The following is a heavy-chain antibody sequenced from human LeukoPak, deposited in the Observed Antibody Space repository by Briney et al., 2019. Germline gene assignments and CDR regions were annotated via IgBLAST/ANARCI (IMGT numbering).Heavy chain of an antibody. V-gene: IGHV3-21*01. CDR1: GFTFSNYG. D-gene: IGHD6-19*01. J-gene: IGHJ4*02. CDR3: ASRRGAVAGGIDY. CDR2: ISSSSSYI. Sequence: GGSLRLSCAASGFTFSNYGMHWVRQAPGKGLEWVSSISSSSSYIYYADSLKGRFTISRDNAKNSLYLQMNSLRAEDTAVYYCASRRGAVAGGIDYWGQGTLVTVSS.